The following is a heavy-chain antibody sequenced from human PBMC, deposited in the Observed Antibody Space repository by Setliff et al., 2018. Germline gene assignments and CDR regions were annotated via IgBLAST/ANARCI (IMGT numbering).Heavy chain of an antibody. J-gene: IGHJ4*02. CDR3: AKVLGGYSYGFCDY. CDR2: ISGTGGST. Sequence: GGSLRLSCAASGFTFSNYAMSWVRQAPGKGLEWVSSISGTGGSTYYSDSVRGRFTISRDNSKSTLYLQMNSLRAEDTALYYCAKVLGGYSYGFCDYWGQGTLVTVS. CDR1: GFTFSNYA. D-gene: IGHD5-18*01. V-gene: IGHV3-23*01.